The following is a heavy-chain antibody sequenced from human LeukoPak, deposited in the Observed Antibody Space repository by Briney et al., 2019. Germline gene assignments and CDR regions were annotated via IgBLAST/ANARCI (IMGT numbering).Heavy chain of an antibody. CDR3: ARAHSSSSTFDL. D-gene: IGHD6-6*01. J-gene: IGHJ4*02. CDR2: IWYDGSKK. Sequence: GGSLGLSCAASGFTFSDYGIHWVRQAPGQGLEWVALIWYDGSKKYYADSVKGRFTISRDNNKNTLYLQLNSLRADDTAVYYCARAHSSSSTFDLWGQGTLVTVSS. V-gene: IGHV3-33*01. CDR1: GFTFSDYG.